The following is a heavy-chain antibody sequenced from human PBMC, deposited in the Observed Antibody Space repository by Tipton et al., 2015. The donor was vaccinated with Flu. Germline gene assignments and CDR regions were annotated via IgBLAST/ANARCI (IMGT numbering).Heavy chain of an antibody. CDR2: INHSGST. CDR1: GGSFSGYY. Sequence: TLSLTCAVYGGSFSGYYWSWIRQPPGKGLEWIGEINHSGSTNYNPSLKSRVTISVDTSKNQFSLKLSSVTAADTAVYYCAREGPYNGSCYYYYYYMDVWGKGTTVTVSS. CDR3: AREGPYNGSCYYYYYYMDV. D-gene: IGHD1-26*01. V-gene: IGHV4-34*01. J-gene: IGHJ6*03.